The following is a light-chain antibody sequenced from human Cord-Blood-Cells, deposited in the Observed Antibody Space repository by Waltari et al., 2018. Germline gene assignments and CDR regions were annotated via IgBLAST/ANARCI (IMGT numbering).Light chain of an antibody. CDR2: EGS. V-gene: IGLV2-23*01. CDR1: SSDVGSYNL. CDR3: CSYAGSSTLV. Sequence: QSALTQPASVSGSPGQSITISCTGTSSDVGSYNLVSWYQQHPGKAPKLMIYEGSKRPSGVSNRFSGSKSGNPASLPISGLQAEDEADYYCCSYAGSSTLVFGGGTKLTVL. J-gene: IGLJ3*02.